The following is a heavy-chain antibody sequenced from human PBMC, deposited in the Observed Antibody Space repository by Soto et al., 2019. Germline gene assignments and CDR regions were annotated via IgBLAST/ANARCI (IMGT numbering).Heavy chain of an antibody. CDR1: GGSLSSGDYY. D-gene: IGHD3-22*01. Sequence: ASETLSLTCTVSGGSLSSGDYYLGWILQPAGKGVDWIGYVYKSESTYYNPSLKGRVTISLDRSKTQVSLKLSSVTAADTAVYYCARVRMYDSSGYYYPDCDYWGQGTLVTVSS. V-gene: IGHV4-30-4*08. J-gene: IGHJ4*02. CDR2: VYKSEST. CDR3: ARVRMYDSSGYYYPDCDY.